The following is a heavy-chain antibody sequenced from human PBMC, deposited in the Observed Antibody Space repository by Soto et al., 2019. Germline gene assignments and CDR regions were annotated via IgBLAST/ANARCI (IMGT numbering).Heavy chain of an antibody. J-gene: IGHJ6*02. Sequence: LILSCAASGFTFSSYAISWVRQATGKGLEWVSAISGSGGSTYYADSVKGRFTISRDNSKNTLYLQMNSLRAEDTAVYYCAKDRALWLGEPEYYGMDVWGQGTTVTVSS. CDR2: ISGSGGST. D-gene: IGHD3-10*01. CDR3: AKDRALWLGEPEYYGMDV. V-gene: IGHV3-23*01. CDR1: GFTFSSYA.